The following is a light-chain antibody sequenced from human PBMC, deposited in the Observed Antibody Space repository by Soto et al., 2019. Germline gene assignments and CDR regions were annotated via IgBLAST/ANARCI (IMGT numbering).Light chain of an antibody. V-gene: IGKV1-5*03. J-gene: IGKJ2*01. CDR2: KAS. Sequence: DIQMTQSPSTLSASVGDRVTITCRASQRISNWLAWYQQKPGKAPEVLIYKASSLQSGVPSRFSGSGSETEFTLSISSLQPDDFATYYCQQYDRYPYTFGQGTKLEI. CDR1: QRISNW. CDR3: QQYDRYPYT.